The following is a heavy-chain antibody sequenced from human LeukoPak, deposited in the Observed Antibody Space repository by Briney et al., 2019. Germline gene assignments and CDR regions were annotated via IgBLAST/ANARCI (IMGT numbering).Heavy chain of an antibody. CDR1: GFTFNSYA. J-gene: IGHJ4*02. V-gene: IGHV3-23*01. Sequence: GGSLRLSCAASGFTFNSYAMAWVRQAPEEGLEWVSSIIDSGISTYYADSVKGRFTISRDNSKNTLYLQMNSLRAEDTAVYYCAKGSRGNYDYWGQGTLVTVSS. CDR2: IIDSGIST. CDR3: AKGSRGNYDY. D-gene: IGHD1-26*01.